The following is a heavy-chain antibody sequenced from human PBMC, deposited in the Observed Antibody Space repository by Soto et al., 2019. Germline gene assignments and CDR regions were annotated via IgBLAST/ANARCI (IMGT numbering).Heavy chain of an antibody. CDR1: GGTFSSYA. D-gene: IGHD3-22*01. J-gene: IGHJ5*02. Sequence: ASVKVSCKASGGTFSSYAISWVRQAPGQGLEWMGGIIPIFGTANYAQKFQGRVTITADKSTSTAYMELSSLRSEDTAVYYCARLVEDYYDSSGYYFDPWGQGTLVTVSS. CDR3: ARLVEDYYDSSGYYFDP. V-gene: IGHV1-69*06. CDR2: IIPIFGTA.